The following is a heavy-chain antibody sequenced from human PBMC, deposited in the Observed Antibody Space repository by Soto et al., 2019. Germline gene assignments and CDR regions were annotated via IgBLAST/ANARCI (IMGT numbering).Heavy chain of an antibody. V-gene: IGHV3-23*01. CDR2: ISGSGGST. Sequence: PGGSLRLSCAASGFTFSSYGMHWVRQAPGKGLERVSAISGSGGSTYYADSVKGRFTISRDNSKNTLYLQMNSLRAEDTAVYYCAKDRRSSRGSGSPDYWGQGTLVTVSS. J-gene: IGHJ4*02. CDR1: GFTFSSYG. CDR3: AKDRRSSRGSGSPDY. D-gene: IGHD1-26*01.